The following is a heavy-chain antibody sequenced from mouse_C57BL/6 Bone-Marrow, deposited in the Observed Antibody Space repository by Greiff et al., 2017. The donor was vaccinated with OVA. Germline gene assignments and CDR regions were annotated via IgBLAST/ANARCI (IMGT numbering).Heavy chain of an antibody. Sequence: VKLLESGAGLVQPGRSLRLSCATSGFTFSDFYMEWVRQAPGKGLEWIAASRNKADDYTNEYSASVKGRFIVSRDTSESILYLQMNALRAEETANYSCARDATGTGAIDYWGQGTTLTVSS. J-gene: IGHJ4*01. CDR1: GFTFSDFY. D-gene: IGHD4-1*01. V-gene: IGHV7-1*01. CDR3: ARDATGTGAIDY. CDR2: SRNKADDYTN.